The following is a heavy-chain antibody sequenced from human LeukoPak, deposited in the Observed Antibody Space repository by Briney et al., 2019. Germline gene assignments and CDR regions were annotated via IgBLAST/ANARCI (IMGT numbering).Heavy chain of an antibody. J-gene: IGHJ4*02. Sequence: SETLSLTCTVSGGSISSSTYYWGWIRQPPGKGLEWIESIHYSGSTYYNPSLESRVTISVDTSKNQFSLKLSSVTAADTAVHYCARLASGRFFDYWGQGTLVTVSS. CDR2: IHYSGST. CDR1: GGSISSSTYY. V-gene: IGHV4-39*01. D-gene: IGHD1-26*01. CDR3: ARLASGRFFDY.